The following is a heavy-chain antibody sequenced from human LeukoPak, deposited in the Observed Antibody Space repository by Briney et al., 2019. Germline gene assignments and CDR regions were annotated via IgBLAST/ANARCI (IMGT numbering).Heavy chain of an antibody. V-gene: IGHV1-46*01. J-gene: IGHJ4*02. CDR2: INPSGGST. D-gene: IGHD5-12*01. CDR3: ARDAFLSGSLSPVDY. CDR1: GYTFTNYF. Sequence: ASVKASCKAAGYTFTNYFMHWVRQAPGQGLEWMGIINPSGGSTSYAQKFQGRVTMTRDTSTSTAYMELSSLRSEDTAVYYCARDAFLSGSLSPVDYWGQGSLVTVSS.